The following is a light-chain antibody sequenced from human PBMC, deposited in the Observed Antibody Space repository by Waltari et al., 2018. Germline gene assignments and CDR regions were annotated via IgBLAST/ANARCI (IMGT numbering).Light chain of an antibody. CDR1: SSEVGAYDY. CDR3: SADTTTVTLV. CDR2: AVS. Sequence: QSALTQPASVSGSPGQSITISCTGTSSEVGAYDYVPWYQQHPGKAPPIMIYAVSNRPPGISNRFSCSTSDTTATLGISGLQTEYEAEYYCSADTTTVTLVFGTETKVTVL. V-gene: IGLV2-14*03. J-gene: IGLJ1*01.